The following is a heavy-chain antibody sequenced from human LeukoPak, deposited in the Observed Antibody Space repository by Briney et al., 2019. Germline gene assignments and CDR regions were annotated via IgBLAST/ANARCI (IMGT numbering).Heavy chain of an antibody. D-gene: IGHD4-17*01. CDR2: VSYDGSNK. CDR1: GFTFSSYA. J-gene: IGHJ5*02. Sequence: GGSLRLSCAASGFTFSSYAMHWVRQAPGKGLEWVAVVSYDGSNKYYADSVKGRFTISRDNSKNTLYLQMNSLKAEDTAVYYCARGTVTTRGSFKFDPWGQGTLVTVSS. CDR3: ARGTVTTRGSFKFDP. V-gene: IGHV3-30-3*01.